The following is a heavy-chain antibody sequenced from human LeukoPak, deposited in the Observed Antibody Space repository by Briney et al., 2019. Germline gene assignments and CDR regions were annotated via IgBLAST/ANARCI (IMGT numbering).Heavy chain of an antibody. CDR3: ARRVN. Sequence: GGSLRLSCAASGFTFDDYAMPWVRQAPGKGLEWVSGISWNSGSIGYADSVKGRFTISRDNAKNSLYLQMNSLRAEDTAVYYCARRVNWGQGTLVTVSS. J-gene: IGHJ4*02. CDR2: ISWNSGSI. V-gene: IGHV3-9*01. CDR1: GFTFDDYA.